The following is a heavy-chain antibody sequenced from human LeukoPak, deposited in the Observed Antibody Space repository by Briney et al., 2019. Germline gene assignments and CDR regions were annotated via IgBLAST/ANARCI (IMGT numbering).Heavy chain of an antibody. D-gene: IGHD3-22*01. CDR2: ISYDGSNK. CDR3: AKDAWATIYYYDSSGYFDY. V-gene: IGHV3-30*18. CDR1: GFTFSSYG. J-gene: IGHJ4*02. Sequence: GGSLRLSCAAPGFTFSSYGMHWVRQAPGKGLEWVAVISYDGSNKYYADSVKGRFTISRDNSKNTLYLQMNSLRAEDTAVYYCAKDAWATIYYYDSSGYFDYWGQGTLVTVSS.